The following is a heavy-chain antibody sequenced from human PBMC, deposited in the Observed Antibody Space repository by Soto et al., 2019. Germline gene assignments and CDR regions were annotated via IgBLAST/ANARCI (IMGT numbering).Heavy chain of an antibody. CDR1: GGSVSSGSYY. Sequence: SETLSLTCTVSGGSVSSGSYYWSWIRQPPGKGLEWIGYIYYSGSTNYNPSLKSRVTISVDTSKNQFSLKLSSVTAADTAVYYCARGTVTPFSFDDWGPGPLVTLSS. CDR2: IYYSGST. J-gene: IGHJ4*02. V-gene: IGHV4-61*01. CDR3: ARGTVTPFSFDD. D-gene: IGHD4-17*01.